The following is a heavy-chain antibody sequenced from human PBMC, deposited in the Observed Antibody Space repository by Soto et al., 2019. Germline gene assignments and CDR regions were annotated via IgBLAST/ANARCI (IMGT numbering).Heavy chain of an antibody. CDR2: ISSSSSYI. D-gene: IGHD4-17*01. CDR3: ATLMRNDYGEEEEDY. V-gene: IGHV3-21*01. CDR1: GFTFSSYS. J-gene: IGHJ4*02. Sequence: GGSLRLSCAASGFTFSSYSMNWVRQAPGKGLEWVSSISSSSSYIYYADSVKGRFTISRDNAKNSLYLQMNSLRAEDTAVYYCATLMRNDYGEEEEDYWGQGTLVTVSS.